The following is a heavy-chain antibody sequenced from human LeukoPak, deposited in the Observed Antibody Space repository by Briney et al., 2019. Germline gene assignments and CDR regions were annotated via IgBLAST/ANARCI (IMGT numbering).Heavy chain of an antibody. CDR2: ISGSGGST. CDR1: GFTFSSYA. CDR3: AGRKWIQLWLFDY. V-gene: IGHV3-23*01. Sequence: GGSLRLSSAASGFTFSSYAMSWVRQAPGKGLEWVSAISGSGGSTYYADSVKGRFTISRDNSKNTLYLQMNSLRAEDTAVYYCAGRKWIQLWLFDYWGQGTLVTVSS. J-gene: IGHJ4*02. D-gene: IGHD5-18*01.